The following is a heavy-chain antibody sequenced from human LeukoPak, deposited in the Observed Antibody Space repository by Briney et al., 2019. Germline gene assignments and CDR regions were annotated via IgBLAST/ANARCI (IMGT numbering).Heavy chain of an antibody. CDR3: ARDSTMLDYYYGMDV. V-gene: IGHV3-21*01. CDR2: ISSSSSYI. J-gene: IGHJ6*02. Sequence: GGSLRLSGAASGFTFSSYSMNWVRQAPGKGLEWVSSISSSSSYIYYADSVKGRFTISRDNAKNSLYLQMNSLRAEDTAVYYCARDSTMLDYYYGMDVWGQGTTVTVSS. CDR1: GFTFSSYS. D-gene: IGHD3-10*01.